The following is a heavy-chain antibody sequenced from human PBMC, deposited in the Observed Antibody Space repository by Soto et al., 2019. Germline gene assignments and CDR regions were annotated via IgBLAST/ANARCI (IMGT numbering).Heavy chain of an antibody. J-gene: IGHJ4*02. CDR1: GGSISSGGYY. CDR3: ARDPFIAAAGFDY. CDR2: LYYSGST. Sequence: QVQLQESGPGLVKPSQTLSLTCTVSGGSISSGGYYWSWIRQHPGKGLEWIGYLYYSGSTYYNPSHNSRVTISVATSKSQFSLKLSSVTAADTAVYYFARDPFIAAAGFDYWGQGTLVTVSS. D-gene: IGHD6-13*01. V-gene: IGHV4-31*03.